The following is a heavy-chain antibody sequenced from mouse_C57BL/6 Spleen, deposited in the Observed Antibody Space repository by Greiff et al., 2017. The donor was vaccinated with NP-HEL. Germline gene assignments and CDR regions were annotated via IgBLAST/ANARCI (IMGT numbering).Heavy chain of an antibody. CDR3: VRQGYGHAMDY. CDR1: GFSFNTYA. D-gene: IGHD1-1*02. Sequence: EVQLQESGGGLVQPKGSLKLSCAASGFSFNTYAMNWVRQAPGKGLEWVARIRSKSNNYATYYADSVKDRFTISRDDSESMLYLQMNNLKTEDTAMYYCVRQGYGHAMDYWGQGTSVTVSS. J-gene: IGHJ4*01. V-gene: IGHV10-1*01. CDR2: IRSKSNNYAT.